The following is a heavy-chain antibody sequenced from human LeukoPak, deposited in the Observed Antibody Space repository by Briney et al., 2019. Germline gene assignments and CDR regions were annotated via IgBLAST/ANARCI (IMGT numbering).Heavy chain of an antibody. CDR3: ARGPAYNWNYYDY. CDR2: IYPGDSDT. D-gene: IGHD1-20*01. V-gene: IGHV5-51*01. CDR1: GYNFTNYW. Sequence: GESLKISCKGSGYNFTNYWIGWVRQMPGKGLEWMGIIYPGDSDTRYSPSFQGQVTISADKSISTAYLQWSSLKASDTAMYYCARGPAYNWNYYDYWGQGTLVTVSS. J-gene: IGHJ4*02.